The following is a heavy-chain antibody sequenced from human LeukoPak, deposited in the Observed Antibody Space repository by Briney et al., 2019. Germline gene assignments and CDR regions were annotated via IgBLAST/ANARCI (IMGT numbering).Heavy chain of an antibody. V-gene: IGHV3-73*01. J-gene: IGHJ3*02. CDR3: TRQYYYDSSGYYSYDDAFDI. D-gene: IGHD3-22*01. CDR2: IRSKANSYAT. CDR1: GFTFSGSA. Sequence: PGGSLRLSCATSGFTFSGSAMHWVRQASGKGLEWVGRIRSKANSYATAYAASVKGRVTISRDDSKNTAYLQMNSLKTEDTAVYYCTRQYYYDSSGYYSYDDAFDIWGQGTMVTVSS.